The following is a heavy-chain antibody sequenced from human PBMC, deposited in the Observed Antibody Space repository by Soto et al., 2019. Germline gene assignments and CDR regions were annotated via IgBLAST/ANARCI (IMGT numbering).Heavy chain of an antibody. D-gene: IGHD3-10*01. J-gene: IGHJ4*02. CDR2: IYYSGST. V-gene: IGHV4-30-4*01. Sequence: SETLSLTCTVSGGSISSGDYYCSWIRQPPGKGLEWIGYIYYSGSTYYNPSLKSRVTISVDTSKNQFSLKLSSVTAADTAVYYCARGRVLWFGEFPSFDYWGQGTRVTVSS. CDR3: ARGRVLWFGEFPSFDY. CDR1: GGSISSGDYY.